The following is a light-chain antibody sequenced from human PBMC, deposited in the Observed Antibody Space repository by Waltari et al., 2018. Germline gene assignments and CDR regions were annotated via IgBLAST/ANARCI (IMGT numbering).Light chain of an antibody. Sequence: QSVLTQAPSESGTPGQTVTISCSGTRSNIGHNFVYWYKQVPGMAPKLLLYKNDQRPSGVPDRFSGSKSGSSASLAISGLRSEDEADYYCATWDDSLSGPVFGGGTNLTVL. CDR3: ATWDDSLSGPV. V-gene: IGLV1-47*01. J-gene: IGLJ3*02. CDR2: KND. CDR1: RSNIGHNF.